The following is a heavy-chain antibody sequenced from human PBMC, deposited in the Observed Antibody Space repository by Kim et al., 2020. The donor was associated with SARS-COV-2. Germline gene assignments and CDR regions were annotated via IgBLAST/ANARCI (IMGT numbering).Heavy chain of an antibody. CDR3: ARDRSPIIGYYYYGMDV. D-gene: IGHD3-10*01. J-gene: IGHJ6*02. Sequence: ASVKVSCKASGYTFTSYAMNWVRQAPGQGLEWMGWINTNTGNPTYAQGFTGRFVFSLDTSVSTAYLQISSLKAEDTAVYYCARDRSPIIGYYYYGMDVWGQGTTVTVSS. CDR1: GYTFTSYA. V-gene: IGHV7-4-1*02. CDR2: INTNTGNP.